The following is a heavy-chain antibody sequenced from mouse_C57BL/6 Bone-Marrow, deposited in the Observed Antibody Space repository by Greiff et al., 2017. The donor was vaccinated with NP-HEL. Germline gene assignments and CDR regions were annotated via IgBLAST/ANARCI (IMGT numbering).Heavy chain of an antibody. CDR1: GFTFTDYY. J-gene: IGHJ2*01. V-gene: IGHV7-3*01. CDR2: IRNKANGYTT. D-gene: IGHD1-1*01. Sequence: EVKVVESGGGLVQPGGSLSLSCAASGFTFTDYYMSWVRQPPGKALEWLGFIRNKANGYTTEYSASVKGRFTISRDNSQSILYLQMNALRAEDSATYYCARYLYGSSGYFDYWGQGTTRTVSS. CDR3: ARYLYGSSGYFDY.